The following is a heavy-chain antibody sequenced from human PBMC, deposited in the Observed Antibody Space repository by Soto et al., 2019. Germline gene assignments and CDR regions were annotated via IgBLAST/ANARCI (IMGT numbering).Heavy chain of an antibody. Sequence: QVQLVESGGGVVQPGRSLRLSCAASGLTFSSYGMHWVRQAPGKALEWVAAVSYDGSNKYYADSLKGRFTISRDNSKNTLYLEMDSLRVEDTAVYYCVKGKYHSDNSGHNLDYWGQGTLVTVSS. D-gene: IGHD3-22*01. CDR3: VKGKYHSDNSGHNLDY. V-gene: IGHV3-30*18. CDR2: VSYDGSNK. CDR1: GLTFSSYG. J-gene: IGHJ4*02.